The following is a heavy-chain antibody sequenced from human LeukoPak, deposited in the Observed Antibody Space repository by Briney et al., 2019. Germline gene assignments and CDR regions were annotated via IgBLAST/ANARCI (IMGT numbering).Heavy chain of an antibody. CDR1: GFTLNRYW. J-gene: IGHJ4*02. D-gene: IGHD5-12*01. V-gene: IGHV3-7*01. CDR2: IKQDGSAK. CDR3: ARVEASGYDYGAFDY. Sequence: GGSLRLSCAASGFTLNRYWMSWVRQAPGKELQWVANIKQDGSAKYYVDSVKGRFTISRDNAKNSLYLQMNSLRAEDTAVYYCARVEASGYDYGAFDYWGQGTLVTVSS.